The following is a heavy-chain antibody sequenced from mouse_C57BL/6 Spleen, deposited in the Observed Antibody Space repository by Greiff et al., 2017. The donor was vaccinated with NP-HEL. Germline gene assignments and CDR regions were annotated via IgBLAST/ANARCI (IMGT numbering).Heavy chain of an antibody. CDR2: IHPNSGST. CDR1: GYTFTSYW. CDR3: ARRGSSYSFDY. D-gene: IGHD1-1*01. V-gene: IGHV1-64*01. J-gene: IGHJ2*01. Sequence: VQLQQPGAELVKPGASVKLSCKASGYTFTSYWMHWVKQRPGQGLEWIGMIHPNSGSTNYNEKLKSKATLTVDKSSSTAYMQLSSLTSEDSAVYYCARRGSSYSFDYWGQGTTLTVSS.